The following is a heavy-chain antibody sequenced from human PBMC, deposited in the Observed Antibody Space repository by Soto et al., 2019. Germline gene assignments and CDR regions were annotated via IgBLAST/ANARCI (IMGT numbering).Heavy chain of an antibody. J-gene: IGHJ5*02. CDR1: GFTFSSYA. D-gene: IGHD6-19*01. Sequence: GGSLRLSCAASGFTFSSYAMSWVRQAPGKGLEWVSAISGSGGSTYYADSVKGRFTISRDNSKNTLYLQMNSLRAEDTAVYYCAKDLLPYSSGWYRNWFDPWGQGTLVTVS. CDR2: ISGSGGST. CDR3: AKDLLPYSSGWYRNWFDP. V-gene: IGHV3-23*01.